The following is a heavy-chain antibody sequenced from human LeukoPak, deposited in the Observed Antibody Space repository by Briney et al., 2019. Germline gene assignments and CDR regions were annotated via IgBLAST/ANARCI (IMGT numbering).Heavy chain of an antibody. CDR2: IYSGGST. Sequence: GGSLRLSCAASGFTVSSNYMSWVRQAPGKGLEWVSVIYSGGSTYYADSVKGRFTISRDNSKNTLYLQMNSLRAEDTAVYYCARDQGYYDSSGYGWFDPWGQGTLVTVSS. CDR1: GFTVSSNY. V-gene: IGHV3-66*01. CDR3: ARDQGYYDSSGYGWFDP. J-gene: IGHJ5*02. D-gene: IGHD3-22*01.